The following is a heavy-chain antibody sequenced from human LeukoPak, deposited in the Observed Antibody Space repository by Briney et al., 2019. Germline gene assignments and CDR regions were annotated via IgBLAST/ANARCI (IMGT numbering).Heavy chain of an antibody. D-gene: IGHD2-2*01. V-gene: IGHV1-2*02. J-gene: IGHJ3*02. Sequence: VASVKVSCKASGYTFTGYYMHWVRQAPGQGLEWMGWINPNSGGTNYAQKFQGRVTMTRDTSISTAYMELSRLRSDDTAVYYCARDRVQDIIVVVPAAKDDAFDIWGQGTMVTVSS. CDR2: INPNSGGT. CDR1: GYTFTGYY. CDR3: ARDRVQDIIVVVPAAKDDAFDI.